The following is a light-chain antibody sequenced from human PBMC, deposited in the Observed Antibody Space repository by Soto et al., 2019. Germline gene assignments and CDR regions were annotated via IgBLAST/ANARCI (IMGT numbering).Light chain of an antibody. Sequence: QLVLTQPPSASGTPGQRVTISCSGSSSNIGSNTVNWYQQLPGTAPTLLIYYDNQRPSGVPDRFSGSKSGTSASLAISGLRSEDETHYYCAAWDDSLYGWVFGGGTKLTVL. CDR3: AAWDDSLYGWV. CDR1: SSNIGSNT. V-gene: IGLV1-44*01. J-gene: IGLJ3*02. CDR2: YDN.